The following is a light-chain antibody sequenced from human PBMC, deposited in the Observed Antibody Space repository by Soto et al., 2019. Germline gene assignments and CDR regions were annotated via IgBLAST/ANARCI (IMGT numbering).Light chain of an antibody. CDR2: VAS. J-gene: IGKJ5*01. CDR1: RSVSSSY. Sequence: EIVLTQSPGTLSLSPGERATLSCRASRSVSSSYLAWYQQKPGLAPRLLIYVASSRATGIPDRFSGSGSGTDFTLTISRLEAEEFAVYYCQQYGSSPPSTFGQGTRLEIK. V-gene: IGKV3-20*01. CDR3: QQYGSSPPST.